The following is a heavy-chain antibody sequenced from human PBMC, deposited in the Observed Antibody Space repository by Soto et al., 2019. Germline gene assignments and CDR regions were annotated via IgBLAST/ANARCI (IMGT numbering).Heavy chain of an antibody. V-gene: IGHV1-18*01. CDR2: ISAYNGNT. Sequence: QVKLVQSGTEVKKPGASVKVSCKASGYSFGTSGISWVRQAPGQGLEWMGWISAYNGNTNYDQKLQDRATMTTYTSTNTAYLELRSLRSDDTAVYYCARAGQYYDSSGYANWGQGTLVTVSS. CDR1: GYSFGTSG. CDR3: ARAGQYYDSSGYAN. D-gene: IGHD3-22*01. J-gene: IGHJ4*02.